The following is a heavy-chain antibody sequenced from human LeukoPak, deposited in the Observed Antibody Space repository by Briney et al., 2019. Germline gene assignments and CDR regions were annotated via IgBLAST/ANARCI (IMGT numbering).Heavy chain of an antibody. CDR2: IYYSGST. D-gene: IGHD3-10*01. CDR3: ARDLLYYYGSGTHAFDI. V-gene: IGHV4-61*10. Sequence: SETLSLTCTVSGGSISSGSYYWSWIRQPAVKGLEWIVYIYYSGSTNYNPSLKRRVTISVDTSKNQFSLKLSSVIAADTAVYYCARDLLYYYGSGTHAFDIWGQGTMVTVSS. J-gene: IGHJ3*02. CDR1: GGSISSGSYY.